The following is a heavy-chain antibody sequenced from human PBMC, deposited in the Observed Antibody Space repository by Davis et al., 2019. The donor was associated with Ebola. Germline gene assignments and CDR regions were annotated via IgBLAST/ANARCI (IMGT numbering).Heavy chain of an antibody. V-gene: IGHV1-18*01. CDR3: ARGLHYDFWSGYYSFWFDP. D-gene: IGHD3-3*01. Sequence: ASVTVSCKASGYTFTSYGISWVRQAPGQGLEWMGWISAYNGNTNYAQKLQGRVTMTTDTSTSTAYKELSSLRSEDTAVYYCARGLHYDFWSGYYSFWFDPWGQGTLVTVSS. CDR2: ISAYNGNT. J-gene: IGHJ5*02. CDR1: GYTFTSYG.